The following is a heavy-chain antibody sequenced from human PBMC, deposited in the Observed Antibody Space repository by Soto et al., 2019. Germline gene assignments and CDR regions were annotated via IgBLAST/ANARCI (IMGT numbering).Heavy chain of an antibody. V-gene: IGHV3-23*01. Sequence: GSLRLSCAASGFTFSSYSMSWVRQAPGKWLEWVSGISGSGGSTYYADSVKGRFTISRDNSKNTLYLQMNSLRAEDTAVYYCAKTYYYDSSGYYPVDYWGQGILVTVSS. CDR1: GFTFSSYS. CDR2: ISGSGGST. J-gene: IGHJ4*02. D-gene: IGHD3-22*01. CDR3: AKTYYYDSSGYYPVDY.